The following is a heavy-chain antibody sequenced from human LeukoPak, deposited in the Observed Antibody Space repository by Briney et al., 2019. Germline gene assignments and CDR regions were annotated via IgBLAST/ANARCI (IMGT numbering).Heavy chain of an antibody. CDR2: IYYSGRT. CDR1: GGSISSGSYY. CDR3: ARDSAGDYWLDP. J-gene: IGHJ5*02. Sequence: SETLSLTCTVSGGSISSGSYYWSWIRQPPGKGLEWIGSIYYSGRTSFNGSLKTRITMSVDTSKNQFSLKLTSVTTADTAVYFCARDSAGDYWLDPWGQGTPVTVSS. V-gene: IGHV4-61*01. D-gene: IGHD7-27*01.